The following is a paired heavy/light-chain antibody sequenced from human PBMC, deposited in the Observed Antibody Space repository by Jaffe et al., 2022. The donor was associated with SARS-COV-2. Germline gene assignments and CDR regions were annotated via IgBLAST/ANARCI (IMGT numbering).Heavy chain of an antibody. CDR2: INTGNGNT. Sequence: QVQLVQSGTEVKTPGASVKVSCKASGYTFTTYSMHWVRQAPGQRLEWMGWINTGNGNTRYSQKFQGRVTLGRDTSANTAYMELSSLRSEDTAVYYCARDPYYDLWSGAIGDYYYYGMDVWGQGTTVTVSS. V-gene: IGHV1-3*04. CDR3: ARDPYYDLWSGAIGDYYYYGMDV. D-gene: IGHD3-3*01. J-gene: IGHJ6*02. CDR1: GYTFTTYS.
Light chain of an antibody. CDR1: ALPKKL. CDR3: YSIDNSGNHL. CDR2: GDN. J-gene: IGLJ2*01. Sequence: SFELTQPPSVSVSPGQTARITCSGDALPKKLPYWYQQKSGQAPVLVMYGDNKRPSGIPERFSGSSSGTMATLTISGAQVEDEADYYCYSIDNSGNHLFGGGTKLTVL. V-gene: IGLV3-10*01.